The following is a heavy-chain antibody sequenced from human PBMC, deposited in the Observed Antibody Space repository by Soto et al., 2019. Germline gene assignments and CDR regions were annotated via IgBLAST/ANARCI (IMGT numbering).Heavy chain of an antibody. V-gene: IGHV1-18*01. CDR1: GYGFTTYG. D-gene: IGHD1-1*01. Sequence: QVHLVQSGAEVKKPGASVKVSCKGSGYGFTTYGITWVRQAPGQGLEWMAWISAHNGNTKYAQKVQGRVTVTRDTSSSTAYMELRSLKYDDTAVYYCARGRYGDYWGQGPLVTVSS. CDR3: ARGRYGDY. J-gene: IGHJ4*02. CDR2: ISAHNGNT.